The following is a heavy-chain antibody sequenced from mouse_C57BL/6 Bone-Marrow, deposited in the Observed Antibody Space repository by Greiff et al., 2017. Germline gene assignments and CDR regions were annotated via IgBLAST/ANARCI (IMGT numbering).Heavy chain of an antibody. J-gene: IGHJ4*01. CDR1: GYTFTSYW. D-gene: IGHD2-4*01. V-gene: IGHV1-50*01. Sequence: QVQLQQPGAELVKPGASVKLSCKASGYTFTSYWMQWVKQRPGQGLEWIGEIDPSASYTKYNQKFKGKATLTVDQSSSQAYMQLNSLTSEDSAVYCGARGDDYDYAMDYWGQGTSVTVAS. CDR2: IDPSASYT. CDR3: ARGDDYDYAMDY.